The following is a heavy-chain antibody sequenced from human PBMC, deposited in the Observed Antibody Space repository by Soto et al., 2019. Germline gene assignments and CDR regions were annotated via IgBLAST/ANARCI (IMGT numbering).Heavy chain of an antibody. CDR2: IYHSVST. Sequence: SEPLSLTCAVSGGSSSGGGYSWSWIRQPPGKGLEWIGYIYHSVSTYYNPSLKSRVTISVDRSKNQFSLKLSSVTAADTAVYYCARGPPIFYWGQGTLVTVSS. D-gene: IGHD3-9*01. V-gene: IGHV4-30-2*01. J-gene: IGHJ4*02. CDR1: GGSSSGGGYS. CDR3: ARGPPIFY.